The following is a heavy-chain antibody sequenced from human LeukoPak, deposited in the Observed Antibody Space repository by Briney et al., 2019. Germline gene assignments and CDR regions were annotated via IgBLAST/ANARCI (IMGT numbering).Heavy chain of an antibody. J-gene: IGHJ4*02. V-gene: IGHV4-59*01. D-gene: IGHD4/OR15-4a*01. CDR1: GGSISSYY. CDR3: ARTYGAKTHFDY. Sequence: NPSETLSLTCTVSGGSISSYYWSWIRQPPGKGLEWIGYIYYSGSTNYNPSLKSRVTISVDTSKNQFSLKLTSVTAADTAVYYCARTYGAKTHFDYWGQGTLVTVSS. CDR2: IYYSGST.